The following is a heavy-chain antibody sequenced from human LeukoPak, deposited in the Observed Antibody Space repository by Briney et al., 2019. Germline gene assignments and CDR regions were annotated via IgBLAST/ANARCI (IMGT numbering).Heavy chain of an antibody. CDR1: GITFSSYA. D-gene: IGHD6-19*01. CDR2: ISDSGGST. Sequence: GGSLRLSCAASGITFSSYAMSWVRQAPGKGLEWVSGISDSGGSTYYADSVKGRLTVSRDNSKNTLYLQMNSLRAEDTAVYYCAKSGSSGWYSGYWGQGTLVTVSS. CDR3: AKSGSSGWYSGY. V-gene: IGHV3-23*01. J-gene: IGHJ4*02.